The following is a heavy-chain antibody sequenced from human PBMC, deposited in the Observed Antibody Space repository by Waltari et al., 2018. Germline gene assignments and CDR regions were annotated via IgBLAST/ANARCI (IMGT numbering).Heavy chain of an antibody. Sequence: QVQLQESGPGLVKPSETLSLTCAVSGYSISSGYYWGWIRPPPGKGLQWIGSFYPSGSTYYNPSLKSRVTISVDTSKNHFSLKLSSVTAADTAVYYCAKTSHASQLERRASAFDIWGQGTMVSVSS. J-gene: IGHJ3*02. V-gene: IGHV4-38-2*01. CDR3: AKTSHASQLERRASAFDI. D-gene: IGHD1-1*01. CDR2: FYPSGST. CDR1: GYSISSGYY.